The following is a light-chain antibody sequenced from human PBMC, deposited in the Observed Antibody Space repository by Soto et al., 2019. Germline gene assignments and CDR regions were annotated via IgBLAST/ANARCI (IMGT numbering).Light chain of an antibody. V-gene: IGKV3-20*01. Sequence: EIFCTHSPGTLSLSPGERATLSCRASQSISSGGLAWYQQKPGQAPRLLIYGASSRATGIPDRFSGRGSGTDFTLTINTLEPEDFAVYFCQQYDRLPETFGPGTKVDIK. J-gene: IGKJ3*01. CDR1: QSISSGG. CDR3: QQYDRLPET. CDR2: GAS.